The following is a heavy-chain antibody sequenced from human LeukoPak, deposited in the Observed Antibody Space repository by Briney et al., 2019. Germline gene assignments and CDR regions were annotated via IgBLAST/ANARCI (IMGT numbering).Heavy chain of an antibody. CDR2: INSDGSTT. D-gene: IGHD6-19*01. V-gene: IGHV3-74*01. CDR3: ARVIYSGWEGELSD. Sequence: GSLRLSCAASGFTFSSYWMHWVRQAPGKGLVWASRINSDGSTTSYADSVMGRFTISRDNAKNTLYLQMNSLRAEDTAVYYCARVIYSGWEGELSDWGQGTLVTVSS. CDR1: GFTFSSYW. J-gene: IGHJ4*02.